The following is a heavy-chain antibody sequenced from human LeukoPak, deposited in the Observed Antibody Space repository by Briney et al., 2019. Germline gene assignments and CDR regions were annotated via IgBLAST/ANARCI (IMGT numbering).Heavy chain of an antibody. CDR2: ICSGGST. J-gene: IGHJ4*02. CDR3: GKTYYYGSGSFEY. CDR1: GFTVSSKY. D-gene: IGHD3-10*01. V-gene: IGHV3-53*01. Sequence: GGSLILSCAASGFTVSSKYMSWVRQAPGKGLEWVSAICSGGSTYYEDSVKSRFTICKNNPKKTLYLQMNSLGAEDTAEYYCGKTYYYGSGSFEYWGQGTLVTVSS.